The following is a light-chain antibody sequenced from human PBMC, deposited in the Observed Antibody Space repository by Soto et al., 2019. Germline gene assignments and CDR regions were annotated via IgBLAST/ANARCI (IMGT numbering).Light chain of an antibody. Sequence: QAVVTQPPSVSGAPGQTVTISCTGGSSNIGAGYDVHWYQHLPETAPKLLIYSNNNRPSGVSDRFSGSKSGTSTSLAITGLQAEDEGDYYCQSYDSSLSGPVFGGGTKVTVL. J-gene: IGLJ3*02. V-gene: IGLV1-40*01. CDR3: QSYDSSLSGPV. CDR1: SSNIGAGYD. CDR2: SNN.